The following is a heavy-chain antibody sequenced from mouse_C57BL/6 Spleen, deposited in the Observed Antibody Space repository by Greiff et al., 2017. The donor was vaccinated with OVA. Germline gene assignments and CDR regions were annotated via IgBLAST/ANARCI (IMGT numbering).Heavy chain of an antibody. J-gene: IGHJ1*03. V-gene: IGHV1-72*01. D-gene: IGHD1-1*01. Sequence: QVQLKQPGAELVKPGASVKLSCKASGYTFTSYWMHWVKQRPGRGLEWIGRIDPNSGGTKYNEKFKSKATLTVDKPSSTAYMQLSSLTSEDSAVYYCARSLYYYGSSYGYFDVWGTGTTVTVSS. CDR3: ARSLYYYGSSYGYFDV. CDR1: GYTFTSYW. CDR2: IDPNSGGT.